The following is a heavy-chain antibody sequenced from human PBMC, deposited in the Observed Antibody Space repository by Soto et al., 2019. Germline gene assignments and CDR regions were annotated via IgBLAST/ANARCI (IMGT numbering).Heavy chain of an antibody. CDR1: GGSFSGYY. CDR2: TNHSGST. V-gene: IGHV4-34*01. Sequence: SETLSLTCAVYGGSFSGYYWSWIRQPPGKGLEWIGETNHSGSTNYNPSLKSRVTISVDTSKNQFSLKLSSVTAADTAVYYCARGVVRYYYYYYGMDVWGQGTTVTVSS. J-gene: IGHJ6*02. CDR3: ARGVVRYYYYYYGMDV. D-gene: IGHD3-10*01.